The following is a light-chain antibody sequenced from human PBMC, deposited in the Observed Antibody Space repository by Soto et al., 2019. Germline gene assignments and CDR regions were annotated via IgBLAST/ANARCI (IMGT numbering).Light chain of an antibody. V-gene: IGKV1-5*01. Sequence: DIQMTQSPSTVSASVGDGVTITCRASQSISTWLAWYQQKPGKAPHLLIYDASTLESGGPSGFSGSGSGTEFTITISSLQPDDSSTYYCQQYNSYPYTFGQGTKLDIK. J-gene: IGKJ2*01. CDR3: QQYNSYPYT. CDR2: DAS. CDR1: QSISTW.